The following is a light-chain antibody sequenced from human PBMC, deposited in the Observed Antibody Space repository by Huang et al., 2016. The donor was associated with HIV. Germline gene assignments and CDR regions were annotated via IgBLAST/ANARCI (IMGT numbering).Light chain of an antibody. Sequence: EIVMTQSPATLSVSPGERATLSCRASQSVKSNLAWYQQKPGQAPRPLIYSASTSATGIPARFSGSGSGTEFTLTISSLQSEDCAVYYCQQYNDWPPWTFGQGTKVEIK. V-gene: IGKV3-15*01. CDR2: SAS. J-gene: IGKJ1*01. CDR3: QQYNDWPPWT. CDR1: QSVKSN.